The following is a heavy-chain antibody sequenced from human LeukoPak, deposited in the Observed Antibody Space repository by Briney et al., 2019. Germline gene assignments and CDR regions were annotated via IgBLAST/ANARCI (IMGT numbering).Heavy chain of an antibody. J-gene: IGHJ3*02. CDR2: ISISSSYI. CDR3: ARDTFSGPTSGNAFDI. D-gene: IGHD2/OR15-2a*01. CDR1: GFIFDTHD. V-gene: IGHV3-21*01. Sequence: GGSLRLSCGASGFIFDTHDMHWVRQAPGKGLEWVSSISISSSYIYYADSVKGRFTMSRDNAKNSLYLQVNSLRAEDTAVYYCARDTFSGPTSGNAFDIWGQGTMVTVSS.